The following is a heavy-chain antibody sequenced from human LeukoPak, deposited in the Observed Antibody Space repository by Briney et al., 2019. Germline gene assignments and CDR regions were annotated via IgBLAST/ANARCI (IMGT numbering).Heavy chain of an antibody. J-gene: IGHJ4*02. V-gene: IGHV1-18*01. D-gene: IGHD3-10*01. CDR1: GYTFTSYG. CDR2: ISAYNGNT. CDR3: ARHREGLLWFGELPHPLDY. Sequence: GASVKVSCKASGYTFTSYGISWVRQAPGQGLEWMGWISAYNGNTNYAQNLQGRVTMTTDTSTSTAYMELRSLRSEDTAVYYCARHREGLLWFGELPHPLDYWGQGTLVTVSS.